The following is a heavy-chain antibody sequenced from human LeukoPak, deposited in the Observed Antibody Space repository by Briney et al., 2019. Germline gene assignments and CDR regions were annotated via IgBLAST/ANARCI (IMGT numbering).Heavy chain of an antibody. J-gene: IGHJ4*02. CDR1: GYTFTDYY. D-gene: IGHD2-21*02. CDR2: INPNSSGT. Sequence: ASVKVSCKASGYTFTDYYIHWLRQSPGQRLECMGRINPNSSGTEYAQKFRGRVTMTRDTSTSTPYMGLSRRTADETAVCYVARQLHTLGDTLNSGPATLVTASS. CDR3: ARQLHTLGDTLN. V-gene: IGHV1-2*06.